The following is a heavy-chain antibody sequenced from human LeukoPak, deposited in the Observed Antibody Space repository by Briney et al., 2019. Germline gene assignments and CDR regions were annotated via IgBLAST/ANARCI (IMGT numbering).Heavy chain of an antibody. CDR1: GYTFTGYY. J-gene: IGHJ4*02. CDR2: INPNSGGT. Sequence: ALVKVSCKASGYTFTGYYMHWVRQAPGQGLEWMGWINPNSGGTNYAQKFQGRVTMTRDTSISTAYMELSRLRSDDTAVYYCARDPVLLWFGELLQYFDYWGQGTLVTVSS. CDR3: ARDPVLLWFGELLQYFDY. V-gene: IGHV1-2*02. D-gene: IGHD3-10*01.